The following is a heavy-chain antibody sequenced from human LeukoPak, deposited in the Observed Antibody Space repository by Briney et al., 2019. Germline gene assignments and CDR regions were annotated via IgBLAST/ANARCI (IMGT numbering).Heavy chain of an antibody. Sequence: SETLSLTCTVSGGSISSYYWSWIRQPPGKGLEWIGYIYYSGSTNYNPSLKSRVTISVDTSKNQFSLKLSSVTAADTAVYYCASSHYYDSSGSIDYWGQATLVTVSS. CDR1: GGSISSYY. J-gene: IGHJ4*02. V-gene: IGHV4-59*01. CDR3: ASSHYYDSSGSIDY. CDR2: IYYSGST. D-gene: IGHD3-22*01.